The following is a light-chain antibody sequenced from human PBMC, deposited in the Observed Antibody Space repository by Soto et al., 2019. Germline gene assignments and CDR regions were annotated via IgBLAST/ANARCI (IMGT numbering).Light chain of an antibody. J-gene: IGKJ1*01. CDR1: QSVSTY. CDR3: QQSYGIPRT. V-gene: IGKV1-39*01. CDR2: AAS. Sequence: DIQMTQSPSSLSASVGDRVTITCRASQSVSTYFNWYQQKPGKAPNLLIYAASNLQSGVPSRFSGTGSGTDFTLTISSLQPEHSATYYCQQSYGIPRTFGQGTKVEIK.